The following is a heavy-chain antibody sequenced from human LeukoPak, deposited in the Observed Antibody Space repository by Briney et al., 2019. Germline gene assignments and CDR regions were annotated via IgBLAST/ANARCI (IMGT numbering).Heavy chain of an antibody. V-gene: IGHV1-24*01. CDR1: GYTLTELS. CDR3: ATAGSRVIITRGYCFDY. Sequence: ASVKVSCKVSGYTLTELSMHWVRRAPGKGLEWMGGFDPGDGETIYAQKFQGRVTMTEDTSTDTAYMELSSLRSEDTAVYYCATAGSRVIITRGYCFDYWGQGTLVTVSS. CDR2: FDPGDGET. J-gene: IGHJ4*02. D-gene: IGHD3-10*01.